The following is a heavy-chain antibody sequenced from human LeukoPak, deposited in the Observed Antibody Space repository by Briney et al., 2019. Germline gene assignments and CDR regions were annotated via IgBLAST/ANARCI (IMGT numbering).Heavy chain of an antibody. CDR1: GFTFSSYW. CDR3: ARYSSSWHAYGI. J-gene: IGHJ3*02. Sequence: PGGSLTLSCAASGFTFSSYWMSWVRQAPGKGLQWVANIKQDGSEKYYVGSVKGRFTISRDNAKNSLSLQMNSLRAEDTAVYYCARYSSSWHAYGIWGQGTMATVPA. CDR2: IKQDGSEK. D-gene: IGHD6-13*01. V-gene: IGHV3-7*05.